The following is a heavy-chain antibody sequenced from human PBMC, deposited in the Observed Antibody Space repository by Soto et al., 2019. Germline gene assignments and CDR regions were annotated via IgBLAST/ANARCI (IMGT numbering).Heavy chain of an antibody. J-gene: IGHJ6*02. Sequence: ASVKVSCKASGYTFTGYYMHWVRQAPGQGLEWMGWINPNSGGTNYAQKFQGRVTMTRDTSISTAYMELSRLRSDDTAVYYCARDGATSYYYGMGVWGQGATVTVSS. CDR1: GYTFTGYY. D-gene: IGHD5-12*01. CDR3: ARDGATSYYYGMGV. V-gene: IGHV1-2*02. CDR2: INPNSGGT.